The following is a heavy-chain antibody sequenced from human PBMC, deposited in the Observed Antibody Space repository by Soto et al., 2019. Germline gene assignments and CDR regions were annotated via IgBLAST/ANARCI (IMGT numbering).Heavy chain of an antibody. Sequence: PGGSLRLSCAASGLTFSSYGMHWVRQDPGKGLEWVAVIWYDGSNKYYADSVKGRFTISRDNSKNTLYLQMNSLRAEGTAVYYSARDQLTMRVVGGAAFDIWGQGTMVTVSS. CDR1: GLTFSSYG. D-gene: IGHD3-22*01. CDR3: ARDQLTMRVVGGAAFDI. CDR2: IWYDGSNK. J-gene: IGHJ3*02. V-gene: IGHV3-33*01.